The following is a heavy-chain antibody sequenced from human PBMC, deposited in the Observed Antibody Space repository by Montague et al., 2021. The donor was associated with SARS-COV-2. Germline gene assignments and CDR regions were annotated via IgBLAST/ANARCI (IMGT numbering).Heavy chain of an antibody. CDR1: SDSFSSSDW. V-gene: IGHV4-4*02. J-gene: IGHJ4*02. CDR3: AREAKAVSGRLDS. CDR2: ISHGGTT. D-gene: IGHD6-19*01. Sequence: SETLSLTCTVSSDSFSSSDWWSWVRQPPGKGLDWIGEISHGGTTNYKSSLKSRVTMSIDKSKNQCSLKLTSVTAADTAVYYCAREAKAVSGRLDSWGQGTLVTVSS.